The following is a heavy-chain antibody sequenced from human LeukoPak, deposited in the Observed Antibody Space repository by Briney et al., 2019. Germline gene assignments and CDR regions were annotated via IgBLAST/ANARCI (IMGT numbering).Heavy chain of an antibody. Sequence: GGSLRLSCAASGFTFSSYAMHWVRQAPGKGLEYVSAISSNGGSTYYANSVKGRFTISRDNAKNSLYLQMNSLRAEDTALYYCAKEGEIAVAGSLDYWGQGTLVTVSS. D-gene: IGHD6-19*01. V-gene: IGHV3-64*01. CDR3: AKEGEIAVAGSLDY. CDR1: GFTFSSYA. J-gene: IGHJ4*02. CDR2: ISSNGGST.